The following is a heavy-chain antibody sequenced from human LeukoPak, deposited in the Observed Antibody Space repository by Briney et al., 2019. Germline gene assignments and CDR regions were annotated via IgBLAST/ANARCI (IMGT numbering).Heavy chain of an antibody. V-gene: IGHV7-4-1*02. D-gene: IGHD3-22*01. CDR3: ARGHEYYYDSSGNLDY. CDR2: INTNTGNP. CDR1: GYTFTSYA. Sequence: GASVKVSCKASGYTFTSYAMNWARQAPGQGLEWMGWINTNTGNPTYAQGFTGRFVFSLDTSVSTAYLQISSLKAEDTAVYYCARGHEYYYDSSGNLDYWGQGTLVTVFS. J-gene: IGHJ4*02.